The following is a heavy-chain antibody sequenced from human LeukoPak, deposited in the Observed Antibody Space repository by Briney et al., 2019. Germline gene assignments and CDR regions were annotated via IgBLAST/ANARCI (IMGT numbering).Heavy chain of an antibody. V-gene: IGHV3-9*01. CDR2: ISWNSGSI. CDR1: GFTFDDYA. Sequence: TGGSLRLSCAASGFTFDDYAMHWVRQAPGKGLEWVSGISWNSGSIGYADSVKGRFTISRDNAKNSLYLQMNSLRAEDTALYYCAKGRSGYYYLYYFDYWGHGTLVTVSS. CDR3: AKGRSGYYYLYYFDY. D-gene: IGHD3-22*01. J-gene: IGHJ4*01.